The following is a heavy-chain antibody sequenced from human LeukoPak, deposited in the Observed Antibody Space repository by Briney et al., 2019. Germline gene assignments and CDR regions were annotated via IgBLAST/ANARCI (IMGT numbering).Heavy chain of an antibody. Sequence: GASVKVSCKASGYTFTGYYMHWVRQAPGQGLEWMGWINPNSGGTNYAQKFQGRVTMTRDTSISTAYMELSRLRSDDTAVYYCARDRVAEYYGSGSYYSLDYWGQGTLVTVSS. CDR1: GYTFTGYY. D-gene: IGHD3-10*01. CDR2: INPNSGGT. V-gene: IGHV1-2*02. CDR3: ARDRVAEYYGSGSYYSLDY. J-gene: IGHJ4*02.